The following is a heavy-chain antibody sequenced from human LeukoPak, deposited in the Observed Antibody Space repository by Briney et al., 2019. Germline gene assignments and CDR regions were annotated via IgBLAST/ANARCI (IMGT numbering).Heavy chain of an antibody. CDR3: ARQRAYSSSRFDY. CDR2: IYYSGST. J-gene: IGHJ4*02. CDR1: GGSISSGGYY. D-gene: IGHD6-6*01. Sequence: PSETLSLTCTVSGGSISSGGYYWSWIRQHPGKGLEWIGYIYYSGSTYYNPSLKSRVTISVDTSKNQFSLKLSSVTAADTAVYYCARQRAYSSSRFDYWGQGTLVTVSS. V-gene: IGHV4-31*03.